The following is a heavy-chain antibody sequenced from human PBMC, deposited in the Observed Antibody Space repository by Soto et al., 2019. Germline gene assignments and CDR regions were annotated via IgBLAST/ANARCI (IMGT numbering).Heavy chain of an antibody. CDR3: ARDPLYHSSGYNYVGYKWFDP. Sequence: QVQLVQSGAEVKKPGASVKVSCKASGYTFTSYAMHWVRQAPGQRLEWMGWINVGNGNTKYSQKFQGRVTITRDTSASTAYMELSSLRSEDTAVYYCARDPLYHSSGYNYVGYKWFDPWGQGTLVTVSS. CDR1: GYTFTSYA. D-gene: IGHD3-22*01. J-gene: IGHJ5*02. V-gene: IGHV1-3*01. CDR2: INVGNGNT.